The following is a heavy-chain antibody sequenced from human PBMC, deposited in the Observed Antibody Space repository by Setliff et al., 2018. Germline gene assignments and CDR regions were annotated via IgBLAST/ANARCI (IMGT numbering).Heavy chain of an antibody. J-gene: IGHJ5*01. D-gene: IGHD3-9*01. CDR1: GFTVTDNY. CDR3: ATGPRDNRNFLNWLGS. V-gene: IGHV3-66*01. CDR2: IYSGGST. Sequence: GGSLRLSCAASGFTVTDNYMSWVRQAPGKGLEWVSIIYSGGSTYYGDSVKGRFTISRDKSKNTVYLQMSSLKSEDTAVYYCATGPRDNRNFLNWLGSWGQGTLVTVS.